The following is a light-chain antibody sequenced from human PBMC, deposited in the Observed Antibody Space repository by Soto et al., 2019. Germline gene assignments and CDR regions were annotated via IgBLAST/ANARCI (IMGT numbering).Light chain of an antibody. Sequence: QSVMTQPPSVSAAPGQKVTISCSGSSSNIGGNSVSWYQQLPGTAPKLLIYDDNKRPSGIPDRFSGSKSGTSATLGITGFQTGDEADYYCGSSTHSNTVVFGGGTKLTVL. CDR1: SSNIGGNS. CDR3: GSSTHSNTVV. J-gene: IGLJ2*01. CDR2: DDN. V-gene: IGLV1-51*01.